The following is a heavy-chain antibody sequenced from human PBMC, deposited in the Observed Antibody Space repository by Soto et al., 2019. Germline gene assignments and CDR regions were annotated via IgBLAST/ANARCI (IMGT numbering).Heavy chain of an antibody. V-gene: IGHV3-64*01. CDR2: ISTNGVGT. J-gene: IGHJ6*03. CDR3: ARRARPDFSYMDV. Sequence: EVQLVESGGGLAQPGGSLRLSCAASGFTLSGYAMDWVRQAPGKGLEYVSGISTNGVGTYYANSVQGRFTISRDNSKHTVYLQMGSLRPEDMAVYYCARRARPDFSYMDVWGKGTTVTVSS. CDR1: GFTLSGYA. D-gene: IGHD6-6*01.